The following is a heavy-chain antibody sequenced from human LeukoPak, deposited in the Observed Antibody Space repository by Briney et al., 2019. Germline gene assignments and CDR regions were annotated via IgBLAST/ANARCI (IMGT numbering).Heavy chain of an antibody. Sequence: GGSLRLSCAASGFTVSNNYMSWVRQSPGKGLEWVSVIYTDGSTYYADSVKGRFTISRDNSKNTVYLQMNSLRAEDTAVYYCARVLSVSYCDSWGQGTLVTVSS. CDR3: ARVLSVSYCDS. D-gene: IGHD2/OR15-2a*01. CDR2: IYTDGST. J-gene: IGHJ4*02. V-gene: IGHV3-53*01. CDR1: GFTVSNNY.